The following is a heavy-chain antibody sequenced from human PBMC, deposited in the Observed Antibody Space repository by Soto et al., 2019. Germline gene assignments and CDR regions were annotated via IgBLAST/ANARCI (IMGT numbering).Heavy chain of an antibody. J-gene: IGHJ3*02. CDR2: INHSGST. D-gene: IGHD2-15*01. V-gene: IGHV4-34*01. CDR1: GGSFSDYY. CDR3: ARRVAQRYAFAM. Sequence: SETLSLTCAVYGGSFSDYYWKWIRQPPGKGLEWIGEINHSGSTNYNPSLKSRVTISVDTSKNQFSLKLTSVTAADTAVYYCARRVAQRYAFAMWGQGTVVTVSS.